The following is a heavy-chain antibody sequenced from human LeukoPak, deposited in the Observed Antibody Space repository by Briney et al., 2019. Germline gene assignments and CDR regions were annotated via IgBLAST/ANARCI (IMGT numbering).Heavy chain of an antibody. D-gene: IGHD2-2*01. Sequence: TGGSLRLSCAASGFTVSSNYMSWVRQAPGKGLEWVSVIYSGGSTYYADSVKGRFTISRDNSKNTLYLQMSSLRAEDTAVYYCASTYCGRTACYRLDYWGQGTLVTVSS. J-gene: IGHJ4*02. CDR1: GFTVSSNY. CDR3: ASTYCGRTACYRLDY. V-gene: IGHV3-53*01. CDR2: IYSGGST.